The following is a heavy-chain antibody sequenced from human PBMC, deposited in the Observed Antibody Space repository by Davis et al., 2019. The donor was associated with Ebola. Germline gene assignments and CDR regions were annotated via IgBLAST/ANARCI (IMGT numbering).Heavy chain of an antibody. V-gene: IGHV1-18*01. D-gene: IGHD3-22*01. J-gene: IGHJ5*02. CDR2: ISAYNGNT. Sequence: ASVKVSCKASGYTFTSYGISWARQAPGQGLEWMGWISAYNGNTNYAQKLQGRVTMTTDTSTSTAYMELRSLRSDDTAVYYCARDLLNYYDSSGSWFDPWGQGTLVTVSS. CDR3: ARDLLNYYDSSGSWFDP. CDR1: GYTFTSYG.